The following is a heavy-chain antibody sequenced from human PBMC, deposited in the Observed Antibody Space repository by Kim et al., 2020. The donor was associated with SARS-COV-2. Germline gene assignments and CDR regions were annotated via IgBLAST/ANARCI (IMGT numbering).Heavy chain of an antibody. Sequence: ASVKVSCKASGYTFTSYAMHWVRQAPGQRLEWMGWINAGNGNTKYSQKFQGRVTITRDTSASTAYMELSSLRSEDTAVYYCARGGVADGLWFGELFPHFDYWGQGTLVTVSS. J-gene: IGHJ4*02. CDR2: INAGNGNT. V-gene: IGHV1-3*01. CDR1: GYTFTSYA. D-gene: IGHD3-10*01. CDR3: ARGGVADGLWFGELFPHFDY.